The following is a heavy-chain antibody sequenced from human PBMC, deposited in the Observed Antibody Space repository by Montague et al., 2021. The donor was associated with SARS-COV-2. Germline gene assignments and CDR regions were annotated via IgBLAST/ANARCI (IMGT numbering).Heavy chain of an antibody. CDR3: VRAQTTCFIANCVNYFDY. D-gene: IGHD2-2*01. J-gene: IGHJ4*02. Sequence: SETLSLTCTVSGGSISGYYWTWMRQPPGKGLEWLGHIYYTGSTKYNPSLKSRVTISIDTPKNQFSLQLRSVTAADTAVYFCVRAQTTCFIANCVNYFDYWGQGALVTVSS. CDR1: GGSISGYY. V-gene: IGHV4-59*01. CDR2: IYYTGST.